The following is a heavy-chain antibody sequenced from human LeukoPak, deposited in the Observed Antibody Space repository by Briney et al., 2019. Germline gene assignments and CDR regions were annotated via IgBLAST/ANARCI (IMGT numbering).Heavy chain of an antibody. CDR1: GGSISSYY. Sequence: PSETLSLTCTVSGGSISSYYWSWIRQPPGKGLEWIGYIYYSGSTNYNPSLKSRVTMSVDTSKNQFSLKLSSVTAADTAVYCCARGYTSWAASTHFDYWGQGTLVTVSS. V-gene: IGHV4-59*01. D-gene: IGHD3-16*02. CDR3: ARGYTSWAASTHFDY. J-gene: IGHJ4*02. CDR2: IYYSGST.